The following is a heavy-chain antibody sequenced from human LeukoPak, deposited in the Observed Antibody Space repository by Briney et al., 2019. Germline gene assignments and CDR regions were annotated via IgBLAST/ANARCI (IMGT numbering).Heavy chain of an antibody. Sequence: SETLSLTCTVSGGSISSYYWSWIRQPPGKGLEWIGEINHSGSTNYNPSLKSRVTISVDTSKNQFSLKLSSVTAADTAVYYCARADEVGATRFFDYWGQGTLVTVSS. CDR2: INHSGST. J-gene: IGHJ4*02. V-gene: IGHV4-34*01. CDR1: GGSISSYY. D-gene: IGHD1-26*01. CDR3: ARADEVGATRFFDY.